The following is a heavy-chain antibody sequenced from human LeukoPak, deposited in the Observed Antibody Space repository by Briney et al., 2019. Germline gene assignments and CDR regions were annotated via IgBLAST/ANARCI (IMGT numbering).Heavy chain of an antibody. CDR1: GGFISSYY. CDR2: IYHSGST. J-gene: IGHJ4*02. V-gene: IGHV4-59*01. Sequence: PSETLALTCTVSGGFISSYYWSWIGQPSGKGLEWIGYIYHSGSTNYNPSLKRRVTISVDTSKNQFSLKLSSVTAADTAVYYCAGSNPTAANIDYWGQGTLVTVSS. CDR3: AGSNPTAANIDY. D-gene: IGHD6-13*01.